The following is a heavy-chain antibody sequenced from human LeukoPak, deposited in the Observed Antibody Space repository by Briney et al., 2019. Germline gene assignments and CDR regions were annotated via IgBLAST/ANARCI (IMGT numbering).Heavy chain of an antibody. CDR2: ISDSGGGT. V-gene: IGHV3-23*01. Sequence: GGSLRLSCAASGFTFSSYAMSWVRQAPGRGLEWVSAISDSGGGTYYADSVKGRFTISRDNSKNTLYLQMNSLRAEDTAVYYCAKLPGRAADYWGQGTLVTVSS. J-gene: IGHJ4*02. CDR3: AKLPGRAADY. CDR1: GFTFSSYA.